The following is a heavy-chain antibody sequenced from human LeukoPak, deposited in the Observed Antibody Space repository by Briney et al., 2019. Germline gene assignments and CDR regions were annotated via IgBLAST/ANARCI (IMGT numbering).Heavy chain of an antibody. CDR1: GGSISSGSYY. D-gene: IGHD1-26*01. CDR3: ARDRGLRWELLL. V-gene: IGHV4-61*02. Sequence: SQTLSLTCTVSGGSISSGSYYWSWIRQPAGKGLEWIGRIYTSGSTNYNPSLKSRVTISVDTSKNQFSLKLSSVTAADTAVYYCARDRGLRWELLLWGQGTLVTVSS. CDR2: IYTSGST. J-gene: IGHJ4*02.